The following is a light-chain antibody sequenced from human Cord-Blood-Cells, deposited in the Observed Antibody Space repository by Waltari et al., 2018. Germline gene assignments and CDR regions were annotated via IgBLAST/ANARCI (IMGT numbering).Light chain of an antibody. J-gene: IGLJ3*02. V-gene: IGLV1-47*01. CDR2: RNN. CDR1: SSNIGSNY. CDR3: AAWDDSLSGWV. Sequence: QSVLTQPPSASGTPGQRVTISCSGSSSNIGSNYVYWYQQLPGTAPKLLIYRNNQGPSGVPDRFSGSKSGTSASLAISGLRSEDDADYYCAAWDDSLSGWVFGGGTKLTVL.